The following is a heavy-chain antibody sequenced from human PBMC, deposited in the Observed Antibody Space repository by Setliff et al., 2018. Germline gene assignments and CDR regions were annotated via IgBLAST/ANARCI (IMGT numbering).Heavy chain of an antibody. D-gene: IGHD4-17*01. CDR3: ARELGLRAPFVF. J-gene: IGHJ4*02. Sequence: SETLSLTCRVSGCSISDYHWSWIRQPPGQGLEWIGYIYSSWRTNYNPSLKSRVSLSLDTSKNQFSLDLSSVTPADTAVYYCARELGLRAPFVFLGQGILVTVSS. V-gene: IGHV4-59*01. CDR2: IYSSWRT. CDR1: GCSISDYH.